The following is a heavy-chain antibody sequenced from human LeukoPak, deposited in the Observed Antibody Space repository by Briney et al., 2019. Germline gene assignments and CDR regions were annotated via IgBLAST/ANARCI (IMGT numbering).Heavy chain of an antibody. J-gene: IGHJ4*02. CDR3: AKEGLRDDSSGYYYYFNY. D-gene: IGHD3-22*01. Sequence: GGSLRLSCAASGFTFSSYAMSWVRQAPGKGLEWVSAISGSGGSTYYADSVKGRFTISRDNYKNTLYLQMNSLRAEDTAVYYCAKEGLRDDSSGYYYYFNYWGQGTLVTVSS. V-gene: IGHV3-23*01. CDR2: ISGSGGST. CDR1: GFTFSSYA.